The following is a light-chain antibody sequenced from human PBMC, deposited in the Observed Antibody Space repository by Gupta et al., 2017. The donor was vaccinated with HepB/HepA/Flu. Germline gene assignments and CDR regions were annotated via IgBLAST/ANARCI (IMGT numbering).Light chain of an antibody. CDR2: EIS. CDR1: QSLVHSNGHTY. V-gene: IGKV2-24*01. Sequence: DSVLTQTPLSFRVTLRQTASISCRSSQSLVHSNGHTYFSWLHQRPGQPPRLLIYEISNRFSGVPDRFSGSGAGTYFTLKISRVEAEDVGIYYCMQSSHFPRTFGQGTKVEIK. CDR3: MQSSHFPRT. J-gene: IGKJ1*01.